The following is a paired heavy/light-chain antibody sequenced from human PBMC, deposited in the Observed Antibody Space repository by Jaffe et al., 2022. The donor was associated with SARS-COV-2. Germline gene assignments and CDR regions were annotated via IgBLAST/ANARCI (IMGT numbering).Light chain of an antibody. CDR1: SLRRYY. CDR2: GKN. V-gene: IGLV3-19*01. Sequence: SSELTQGPAVSVALGQTVRITCQGDSLRRYYATWYRQKPGQAPLLVIYGKNDRPSGIPDRFSGSTSGNTGSLTITGAQAEDEADYYCSSRDSSGNHVLFGGGTKLTVL. J-gene: IGLJ2*01. CDR3: SSRDSSGNHVL.
Heavy chain of an antibody. CDR1: GDSISSSNW. J-gene: IGHJ4*02. Sequence: QVQLQESGPGLVKPSGTLSLTCAVSGDSISSSNWWNWVRQPPGKGLEWIGEVYHSGSTNYSPSLKSRVTISVDKSKNQFSLKLTSVTAADTAAYYCVRARGHSYGRGGYYAVFDSWGQGNLVTVSS. CDR2: VYHSGST. V-gene: IGHV4-4*02. CDR3: VRARGHSYGRGGYYAVFDS. D-gene: IGHD3-22*01.